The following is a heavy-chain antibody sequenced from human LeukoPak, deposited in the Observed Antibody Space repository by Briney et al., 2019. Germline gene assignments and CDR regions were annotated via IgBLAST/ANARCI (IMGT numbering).Heavy chain of an antibody. V-gene: IGHV4-39*01. CDR2: IYYSGST. Sequence: SETLSLTCTVSGGSISSSSYYWGWIRQPPGKGLEWIGSIYYSGSTYYNPSLKSRVTISVDTSKNQFSLKLSSVTAADTAVYYCARLGDYYYYMDVWGKGTTVTISS. J-gene: IGHJ6*03. D-gene: IGHD3-16*01. CDR1: GGSISSSSYY. CDR3: ARLGDYYYYMDV.